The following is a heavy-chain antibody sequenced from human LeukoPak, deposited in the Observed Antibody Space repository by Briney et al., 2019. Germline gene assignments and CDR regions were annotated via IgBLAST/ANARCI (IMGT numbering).Heavy chain of an antibody. J-gene: IGHJ5*02. CDR2: IYYCGST. CDR1: GGSISSYY. D-gene: IGHD1-26*01. V-gene: IGHV4-59*08. CDR3: AKHLSYGWFNT. Sequence: PSDPLSLTCSVSGGSISSYYWSCMRQPREKGLEGIGYIYYCGSTNNNPSLKGRVTISVDTSKNQLSLKLSSVTAADTAVYYCAKHLSYGWFNTGGQGTLVTVS.